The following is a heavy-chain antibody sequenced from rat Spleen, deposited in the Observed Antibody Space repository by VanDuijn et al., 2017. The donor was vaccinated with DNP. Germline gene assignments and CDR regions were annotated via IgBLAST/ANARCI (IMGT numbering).Heavy chain of an antibody. Sequence: QVQLKESGPGLVQPSQTLSLACTVSGFSLTSYHVHWVRQPSGKGLEWMGVIWTGGSTEYNSALKSRLSISRDTSKSQVFLKMNSLQTEDTATYYCATELPGYRGMDAWGQGTSVTVSS. CDR1: GFSLTSYH. D-gene: IGHD1-4*01. CDR3: ATELPGYRGMDA. J-gene: IGHJ4*01. CDR2: IWTGGST. V-gene: IGHV2-43*01.